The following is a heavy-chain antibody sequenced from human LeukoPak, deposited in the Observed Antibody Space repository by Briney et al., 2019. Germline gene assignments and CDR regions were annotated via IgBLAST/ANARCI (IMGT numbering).Heavy chain of an antibody. CDR1: GGSISGYY. D-gene: IGHD1-26*01. CDR2: IYTSGST. V-gene: IGHV4-4*07. J-gene: IGHJ2*01. Sequence: PSETLSLTCTVSGGSISGYYWSWIRQSAGKGLEWIGRIYTSGSTNYNPSLKSRVTMSVDTSKNQFSLRLSSVTAADTAVYYCARKYSGNHWYFDLWGRGTLDTVSS. CDR3: ARKYSGNHWYFDL.